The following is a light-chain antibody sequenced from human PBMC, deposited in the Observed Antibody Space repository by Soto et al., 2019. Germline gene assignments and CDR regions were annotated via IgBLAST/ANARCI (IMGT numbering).Light chain of an antibody. V-gene: IGLV2-14*03. J-gene: IGLJ1*01. CDR2: AVS. CDR3: TSYTPSSTYV. Sequence: QSALTQPASVSGSPGQSITISCTGTSSDVGNYNYVSWYRQYPGKAPKLMIYAVSRRPSGVSNRFSGSKSGNTASLTISGLEAGDEADYYCTSYTPSSTYVFGTGTKLTVL. CDR1: SSDVGNYNY.